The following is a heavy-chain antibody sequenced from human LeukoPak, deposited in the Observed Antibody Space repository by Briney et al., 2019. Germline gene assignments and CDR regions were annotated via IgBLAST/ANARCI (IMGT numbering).Heavy chain of an antibody. CDR3: ARETVNNYDILTGPTYYFDY. V-gene: IGHV4-31*03. J-gene: IGHJ4*02. D-gene: IGHD3-9*01. CDR2: IYYSGST. Sequence: TTSQTLSLTCTVSGGSISSGGYYWSWIRQHPGRGLEWIGYIYYSGSTYYNPSLKSRVTISVDTSKNQFSLKLSSVTAADTAVYYCARETVNNYDILTGPTYYFDYWGQGTLVTVSS. CDR1: GGSISSGGYY.